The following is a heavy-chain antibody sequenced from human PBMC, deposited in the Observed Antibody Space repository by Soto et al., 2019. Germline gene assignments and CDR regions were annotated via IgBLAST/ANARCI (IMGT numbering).Heavy chain of an antibody. V-gene: IGHV3-48*01. Sequence: EVQLVESGGGLVQPGGSLRLSCAASGFTFSSYSMNWVRQAPGKGLEWVSYISSSSSTIYYADSVKGPFTLSRDNVRNPLYRQMNRLRGEDTAMYYCARDGGTAEVNYDDYYRYVCGKGTTV. CDR1: GFTFSSYS. CDR3: ARDGGTAEVNYDDYYRYV. J-gene: IGHJ6*03. D-gene: IGHD3-3*01. CDR2: ISSSSSTI.